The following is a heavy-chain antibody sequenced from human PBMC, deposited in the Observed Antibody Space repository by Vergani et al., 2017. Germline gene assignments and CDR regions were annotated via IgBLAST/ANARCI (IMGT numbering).Heavy chain of an antibody. CDR3: ARVLRRSYYYYMDV. CDR2: IYYSGST. J-gene: IGHJ6*03. CDR1: GGSISSYY. Sequence: QVQLQESGPGLVKPSETLSLTCTVSGGSISSYYWSWIRQPPGKGLVWIGYIYYSGSTNYNPSLKSRVTISVDTSKNQFSLKLSSVTAADTAVYYCARVLRRSYYYYMDVWGKGTTVTVSS. V-gene: IGHV4-59*01. D-gene: IGHD4-23*01.